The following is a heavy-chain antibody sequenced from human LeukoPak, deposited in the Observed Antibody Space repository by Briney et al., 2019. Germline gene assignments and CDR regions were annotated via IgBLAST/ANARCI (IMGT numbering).Heavy chain of an antibody. CDR3: ARRYDSSGYEVYFDY. CDR1: GGSFSGYY. J-gene: IGHJ4*02. Sequence: SETLSLTCAVYGGSFSGYYWSWIRQPPGKGLEWIGEINHSGSTNHNPSLKSRVPISVDTSKNQFSLKLSSVTAADTAVYYCARRYDSSGYEVYFDYWGQGTLVSV. CDR2: INHSGST. D-gene: IGHD3-22*01. V-gene: IGHV4-34*01.